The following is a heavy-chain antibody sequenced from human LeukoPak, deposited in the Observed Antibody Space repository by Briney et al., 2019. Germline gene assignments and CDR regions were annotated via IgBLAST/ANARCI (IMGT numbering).Heavy chain of an antibody. CDR1: GGSLSSYY. J-gene: IGHJ3*02. CDR2: IYYSGST. D-gene: IGHD4-17*01. V-gene: IGHV4-59*01. CDR3: ARDLYDYGDYFDAFDI. Sequence: SETLSLTCTVSGGSLSSYYWNWIRQPPGKGLEWIGYIYYSGSTNYNPSLKSRVTISVDTSKNQFSLKLSSVTAADTAVYYCARDLYDYGDYFDAFDIWGQGTMVTVSS.